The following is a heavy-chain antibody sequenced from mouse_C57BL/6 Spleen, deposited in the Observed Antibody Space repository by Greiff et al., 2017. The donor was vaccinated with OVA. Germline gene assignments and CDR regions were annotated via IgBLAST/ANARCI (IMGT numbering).Heavy chain of an antibody. V-gene: IGHV7-3*01. CDR1: GFTFTDYY. CDR3: ARCYDGYYGYFDY. Sequence: EVKLVESGGGLVQPGGSLSLSCAASGFTFTDYYMSWVRQPPGKALEWLGFIRNKANGYTTEYSASVKGRFTISRDNSQSILYLQMNALRAEDSATYYCARCYDGYYGYFDYWGQGTTLTVSS. CDR2: IRNKANGYTT. D-gene: IGHD2-3*01. J-gene: IGHJ2*01.